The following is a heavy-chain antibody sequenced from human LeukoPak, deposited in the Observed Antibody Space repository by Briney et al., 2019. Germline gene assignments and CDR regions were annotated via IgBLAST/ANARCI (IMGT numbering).Heavy chain of an antibody. J-gene: IGHJ5*02. Sequence: SETLSLTCTVSGGSISSYYWSWIQQPPGKGLEWIGYIYYSGSTNYNPSLKSRVTISVDTSKNQFSLKLSSVTAADTAVYYCARSAGYSSSWYFPWGQGTLVTVSS. CDR3: ARSAGYSSSWYFP. CDR1: GGSISSYY. D-gene: IGHD6-13*01. V-gene: IGHV4-59*01. CDR2: IYYSGST.